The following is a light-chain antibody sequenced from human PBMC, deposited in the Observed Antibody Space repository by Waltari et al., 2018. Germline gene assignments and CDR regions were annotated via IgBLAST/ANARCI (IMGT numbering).Light chain of an antibody. J-gene: IGLJ2*01. CDR2: GNT. Sequence: QSVLTQPPSVSGAPGQRVPISCTGSISNIGPAYDVHCYQELPGTAPKVLLYGNTHRPYGVLDRCSGAKSGTYAALASTGCQAEEEAVYYCQSFDSTLSGVVFGGGTKLTVL. CDR3: QSFDSTLSGVV. V-gene: IGLV1-40*01. CDR1: ISNIGPAYD.